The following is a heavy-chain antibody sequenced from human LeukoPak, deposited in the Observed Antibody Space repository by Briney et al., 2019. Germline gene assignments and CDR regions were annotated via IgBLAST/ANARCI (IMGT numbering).Heavy chain of an antibody. CDR3: ARLLYYYDSSGEETRFYFDY. CDR2: IYPGDSDT. Sequence: GESLKISCKGSGYSFTSYWIGWVRQMPGKGLEWMGIIYPGDSDTRYSPSFQGQVTISADKSISTAYLQRSSLKASDTAMYYCARLLYYYDSSGEETRFYFDYWGQGTLVTVSS. CDR1: GYSFTSYW. D-gene: IGHD3-22*01. V-gene: IGHV5-51*01. J-gene: IGHJ4*02.